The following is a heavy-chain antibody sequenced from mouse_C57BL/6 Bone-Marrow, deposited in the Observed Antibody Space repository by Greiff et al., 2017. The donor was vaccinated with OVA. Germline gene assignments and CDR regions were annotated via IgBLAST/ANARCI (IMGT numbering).Heavy chain of an antibody. J-gene: IGHJ3*01. Sequence: VQLQQSGAELVKPGASVKLSCTASGFNIKDYYMHWVQQRTKQGLEWIGRIDAVDGETKNAPKFQGKASITADTYSNTAYLQLSSLTSEDTAVYYCAPQIGLRFPFAYWGQGTLVTVSA. V-gene: IGHV14-2*01. CDR3: APQIGLRFPFAY. D-gene: IGHD3-1*01. CDR1: GFNIKDYY. CDR2: IDAVDGET.